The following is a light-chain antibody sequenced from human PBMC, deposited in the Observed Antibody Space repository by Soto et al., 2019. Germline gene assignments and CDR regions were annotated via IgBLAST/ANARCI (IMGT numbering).Light chain of an antibody. V-gene: IGLV2-18*02. CDR3: SSYTRSSTRYV. CDR2: EVS. J-gene: IGLJ1*01. CDR1: SSDVGSYNR. Sequence: QSVLTQPPSVSGSPGQSVTISCTGTSSDVGSYNRVSWYQQPPGTAPKLMIYEVSNRPSGVPDRFSGSKSGNTASLTISGLQAEDEADYYCSSYTRSSTRYVFGTGTKVTVL.